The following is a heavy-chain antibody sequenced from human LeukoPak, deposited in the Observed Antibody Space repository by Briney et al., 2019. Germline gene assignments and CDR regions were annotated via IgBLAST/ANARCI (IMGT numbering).Heavy chain of an antibody. CDR1: GFTFSTYA. Sequence: GGSLRLSCAASGFTFSTYAMNWVRQAPGKWLELVSTITGSGGNTYYADSVKGRFTISRDNSKNTLYLQMNSLRVEDTAVYYCAKILGSGSYYYFDYWGQGTLVTVSS. CDR3: AKILGSGSYYYFDY. CDR2: ITGSGGNT. V-gene: IGHV3-23*01. D-gene: IGHD3-10*01. J-gene: IGHJ4*02.